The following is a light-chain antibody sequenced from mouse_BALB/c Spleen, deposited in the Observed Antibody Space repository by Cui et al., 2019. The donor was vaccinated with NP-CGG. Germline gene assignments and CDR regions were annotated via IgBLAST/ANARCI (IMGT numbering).Light chain of an antibody. CDR2: GSN. Sequence: QTVVTLEYVHTTSPGETVTLTCRSSTGAVTTSNYANWVQEKPDHLFTGLIGGSNNRAPGVPARFSGSLIGDKAALTITGAQTEDEAIYFCGLWNSNHWVFGGGTKLTVL. CDR1: TGAVTTSNY. J-gene: IGLJ1*01. CDR3: GLWNSNHWV. V-gene: IGLV1*01.